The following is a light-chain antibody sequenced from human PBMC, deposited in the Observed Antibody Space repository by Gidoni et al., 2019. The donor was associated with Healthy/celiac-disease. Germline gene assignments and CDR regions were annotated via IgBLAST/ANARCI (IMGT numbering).Light chain of an antibody. CDR3: QQYYSYQLT. Sequence: AIRMTQSPSSFSASTGDRVTITCRASQGISSYLAWYQQKPGKAPKLLIYAASTLQSGVPSRCSGSGSGTDFTLTSSCLQSEDFATYYCQQYYSYQLTFGGGTKVEIK. V-gene: IGKV1-8*01. CDR1: QGISSY. J-gene: IGKJ4*02. CDR2: AAS.